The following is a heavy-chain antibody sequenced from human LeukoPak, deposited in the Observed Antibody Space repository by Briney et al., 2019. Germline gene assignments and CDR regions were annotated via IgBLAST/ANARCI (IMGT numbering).Heavy chain of an antibody. D-gene: IGHD6-19*01. CDR1: GYSISSGYY. CDR2: IYHSGST. Sequence: SETLSLTCTVSGYSISSGYYWGWIRQPPGKGLEWIGSIYHSGSTYYNPSLKSRVTISVDTSKNQFSLKLSSVTAADTAVYYCARVQGSRWLPMTYYYYYYMDVWGKGTTVTVSS. V-gene: IGHV4-38-2*02. CDR3: ARVQGSRWLPMTYYYYYYMDV. J-gene: IGHJ6*03.